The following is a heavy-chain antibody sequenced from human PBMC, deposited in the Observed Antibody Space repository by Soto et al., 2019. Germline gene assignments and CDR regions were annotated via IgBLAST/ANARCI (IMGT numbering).Heavy chain of an antibody. CDR3: ARDISHFRAHAFDI. V-gene: IGHV1-69*04. CDR1: GGTFSSYT. D-gene: IGHD3-10*01. CDR2: IIPILGIA. J-gene: IGHJ3*02. Sequence: SVKVSCKASGGTFSSYTISWVRQAPGQGLEWMGRIIPILGIANYAQKFQGRVTITADKSTSTAYMELSSLRSEDTAVYYCARDISHFRAHAFDIWGQGTMVTVSS.